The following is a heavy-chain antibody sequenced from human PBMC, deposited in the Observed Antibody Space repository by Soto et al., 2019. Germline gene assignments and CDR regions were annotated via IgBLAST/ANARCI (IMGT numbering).Heavy chain of an antibody. CDR3: ARQLGHDYINNWFGP. J-gene: IGHJ5*02. CDR1: GFTFSSYA. CDR2: ISYDGSNK. V-gene: IGHV3-30-3*01. Sequence: PGGSLRLSCAASGFTFSSYAMHWVRQAPGKGLEWVAVISYDGSNKYYADSVKGRFTISRDNSKNTLYLQMNSLRAEDTAIYYCARQLGHDYINNWFGPWGQGTLVTVSS. D-gene: IGHD4-4*01.